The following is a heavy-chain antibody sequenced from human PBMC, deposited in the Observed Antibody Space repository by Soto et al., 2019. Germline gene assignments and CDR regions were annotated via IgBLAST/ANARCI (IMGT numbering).Heavy chain of an antibody. CDR1: GGSISSYY. D-gene: IGHD3-10*01. V-gene: IGHV4-59*08. CDR3: ARLDYYGSGIDY. J-gene: IGHJ4*02. Sequence: ETLSLTCTVSGGSISSYYWSWIRQPPGKGLEWIGYIYYSGSTNYNPSLKSRVTISVDTSKNQLSLKLSSVTAADTAVYYCARLDYYGSGIDYWGQGTLVTVSS. CDR2: IYYSGST.